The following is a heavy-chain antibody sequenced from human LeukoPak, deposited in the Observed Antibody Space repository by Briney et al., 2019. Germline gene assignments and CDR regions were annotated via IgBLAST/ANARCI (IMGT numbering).Heavy chain of an antibody. CDR3: AREKPGNCSGGGCYTYYYYGMDV. J-gene: IGHJ6*02. V-gene: IGHV1-69*04. Sequence: SVKVSCKASGGTFSSYAISWVRQAPGQGLEWMGRIIPILGIANYAQKFQGRVTITADKSTSTAYMELSSLRSEDTAVYYCAREKPGNCSGGGCYTYYYYGMDVWAKGPRSPSP. CDR1: GGTFSSYA. D-gene: IGHD2-15*01. CDR2: IIPILGIA.